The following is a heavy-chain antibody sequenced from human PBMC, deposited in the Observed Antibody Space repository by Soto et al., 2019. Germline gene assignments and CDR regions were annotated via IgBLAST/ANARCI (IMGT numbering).Heavy chain of an antibody. J-gene: IGHJ6*02. CDR2: INPSGGST. Sequence: GASVKVSCKASGYTFTSYYMHWVRQAPGQGLEWMGIINPSGGSTSYAQKFQGRVTMTRDTSTSTVYMELSSLRSEDTAVYYCASYKNYYDFWSGPFPDYYYYGMDVWGQGTTVTVSS. V-gene: IGHV1-46*01. CDR1: GYTFTSYY. D-gene: IGHD3-3*01. CDR3: ASYKNYYDFWSGPFPDYYYYGMDV.